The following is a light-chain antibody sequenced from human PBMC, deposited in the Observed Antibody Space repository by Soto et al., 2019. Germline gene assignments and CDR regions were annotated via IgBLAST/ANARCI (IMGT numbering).Light chain of an antibody. CDR1: QSISSW. V-gene: IGKV1-5*01. CDR3: QQYNSYSWS. Sequence: IQMTQSPTTLPAAVRDRVTIHPPASQSISSWLAWYQQKPGKAPKLLIYDASSLESGVPSRFSGSGSGTEFTLTISSLQPDDFATYYCQQYNSYSWSFGQGAKVDIK. CDR2: DAS. J-gene: IGKJ1*01.